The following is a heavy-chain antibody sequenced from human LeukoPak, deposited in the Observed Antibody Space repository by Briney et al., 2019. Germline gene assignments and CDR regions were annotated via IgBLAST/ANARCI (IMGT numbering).Heavy chain of an antibody. CDR2: ISWNSGSI. CDR3: ARGIAAAGSYYFDY. J-gene: IGHJ4*02. Sequence: GGSLRLSCAASGFTFDDYAMHWVRQAPGKGLEWVSGISWNSGSIGYADSVKGRFTISRDNSKNTLYLQMNSLRAEDTAVYYCARGIAAAGSYYFDYWGQGTLVTVSS. V-gene: IGHV3-9*01. CDR1: GFTFDDYA. D-gene: IGHD6-13*01.